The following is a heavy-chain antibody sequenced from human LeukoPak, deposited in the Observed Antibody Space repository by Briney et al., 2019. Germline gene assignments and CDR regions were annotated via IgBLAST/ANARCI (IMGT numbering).Heavy chain of an antibody. J-gene: IGHJ4*02. D-gene: IGHD3-10*01. CDR1: GFTFSSYG. CDR3: ARDGRGLGNYFDY. CDR2: ISGSGGST. Sequence: GGTLRLSCAASGFTFSSYGMSWVRQAPGKGLEWVSAISGSGGSTYYADSVKGRFTISRDNAKNSLYLQMNSLRAEDTAVYYCARDGRGLGNYFDYWGQGILVTVSS. V-gene: IGHV3-23*01.